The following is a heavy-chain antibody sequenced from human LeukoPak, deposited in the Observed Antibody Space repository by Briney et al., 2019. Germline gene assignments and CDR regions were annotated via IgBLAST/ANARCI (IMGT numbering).Heavy chain of an antibody. J-gene: IGHJ4*02. CDR2: IGGSGGST. CDR3: AKDRGIAARPDYFDY. V-gene: IGHV3-23*01. Sequence: GGSLRPSCAASGFTFSSYAMSWVRQAPGKGLEWVSTIGGSGGSTYHADSVKGRFTVSRDNSKNTLFLQINSLRADDTAVYYCAKDRGIAARPDYFDYWGQGTLVTVSS. D-gene: IGHD6-6*01. CDR1: GFTFSSYA.